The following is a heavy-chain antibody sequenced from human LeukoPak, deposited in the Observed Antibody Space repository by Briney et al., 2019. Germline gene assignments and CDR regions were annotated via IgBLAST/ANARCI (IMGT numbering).Heavy chain of an antibody. CDR2: ISAYSGNT. CDR1: GYTFTSYG. D-gene: IGHD2-21*01. Sequence: ASVKVSCKASGYTFTSYGISWVRQAPGQGLEWMGWISAYSGNTNYAQKLQGRVTMTTDTSTSTAYMELRSLRSDDTAVYYCARNPRVVIAPYFDYWGQGTLVTVSS. J-gene: IGHJ4*02. V-gene: IGHV1-18*01. CDR3: ARNPRVVIAPYFDY.